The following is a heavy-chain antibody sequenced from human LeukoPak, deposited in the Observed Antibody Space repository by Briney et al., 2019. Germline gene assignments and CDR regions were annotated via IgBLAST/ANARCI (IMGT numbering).Heavy chain of an antibody. CDR3: GRDSRGPDS. CDR1: GGSISSSTYY. V-gene: IGHV4-39*07. Sequence: SETLSLTCTVSGGSISSSTYYWGWIRQSPGKGLECIGEINHSGSTNYNPSLKSRVTISVDTSKNQISLRLNSVTAADTAVYYCGRDSRGPDSWGQGTLVTVSS. CDR2: INHSGST. J-gene: IGHJ4*02. D-gene: IGHD3-22*01.